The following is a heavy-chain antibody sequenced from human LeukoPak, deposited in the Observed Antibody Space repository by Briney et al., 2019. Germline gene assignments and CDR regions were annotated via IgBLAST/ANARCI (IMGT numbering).Heavy chain of an antibody. D-gene: IGHD4-23*01. CDR2: IDPSDSYT. CDR3: ARDQSGGSTFWYFDL. J-gene: IGHJ2*01. V-gene: IGHV5-10-1*01. CDR1: AYNFANYW. Sequence: GEPLKISCKGSAYNFANYWISWVRQMPGKGLEWMGRIDPSDSYTDYSPSFQGHVTLSVDKSINTAYLQWSGLKASDTATYYCARDQSGGSTFWYFDLWGRGTLVTVSS.